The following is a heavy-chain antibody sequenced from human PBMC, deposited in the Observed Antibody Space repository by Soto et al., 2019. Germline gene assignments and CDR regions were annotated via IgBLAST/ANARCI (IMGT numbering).Heavy chain of an antibody. D-gene: IGHD1-26*01. V-gene: IGHV3-30-3*01. CDR1: GFTFSANA. Sequence: QEQLVESGGDVVQPGRSLTLSCAASGFTFSANAMHWVRQAPGKGLEWVAVIAYDGTIKIYRDSVKGRFTISRDDSKSTLYLQMNSLRPEATAVYYCARDKIKGAPDYLDSWGQGILVTVSS. J-gene: IGHJ4*02. CDR3: ARDKIKGAPDYLDS. CDR2: IAYDGTIK.